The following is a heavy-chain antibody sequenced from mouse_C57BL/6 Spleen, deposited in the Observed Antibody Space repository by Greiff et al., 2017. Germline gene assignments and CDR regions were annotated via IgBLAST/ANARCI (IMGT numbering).Heavy chain of an antibody. D-gene: IGHD2-3*01. CDR1: GYTFTSYW. CDR3: AKGYSAWFAY. CDR2: IYPSDSET. V-gene: IGHV1-52*01. J-gene: IGHJ3*01. Sequence: QVQLQQPGAELVRPGSSVKLSCKASGYTFTSYWMHWVKQRPIQGLEWIGNIYPSDSETHYNQKFKDKATLTVDKSSSTAYMQLSSLTSEDSAVYYCAKGYSAWFAYWGQGTLVTVSA.